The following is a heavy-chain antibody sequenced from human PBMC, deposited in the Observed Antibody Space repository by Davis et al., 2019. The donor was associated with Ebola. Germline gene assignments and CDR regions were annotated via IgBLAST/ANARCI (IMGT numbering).Heavy chain of an antibody. CDR1: GYSFTSYG. J-gene: IGHJ3*02. D-gene: IGHD3-22*01. CDR3: ARVDDSSGYHEAFDI. Sequence: ASVKVSCKASGYSFTSYGITWVRQAPGQGLEWMGWISTYSGNTNSAQKFQGRVTMTTDTSTRTAYMELRSLRSDDTAVYYCARVDDSSGYHEAFDIWGQGTMVTVSS. V-gene: IGHV1-18*01. CDR2: ISTYSGNT.